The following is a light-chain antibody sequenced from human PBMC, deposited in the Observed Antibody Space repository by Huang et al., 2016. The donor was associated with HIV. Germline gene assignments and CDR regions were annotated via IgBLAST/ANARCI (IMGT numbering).Light chain of an antibody. Sequence: DIVLTQSPATLSLSPGERATLSCRASQSVSNYLAWYQQKPGQAPRLLIYDTSKRATGIPARVSGSGSGTDFSLTISSLEPEDFAVYFCQQRTNWPSMYTFGQGTKLEIK. J-gene: IGKJ2*01. V-gene: IGKV3-11*01. CDR2: DTS. CDR1: QSVSNY. CDR3: QQRTNWPSMYT.